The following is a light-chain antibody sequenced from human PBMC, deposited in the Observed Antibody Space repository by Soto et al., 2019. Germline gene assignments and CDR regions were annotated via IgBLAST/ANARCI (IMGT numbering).Light chain of an antibody. CDR2: WAS. Sequence: DIVMTQSPDSLAVYLGERATINCTSSQSILYTSNNKNYLAWYQQIPGQPPKLLIHWASTRESGVPDRFSGSGSGTDFTLTISSLQAEDVAVYFCQQYYSTPWTVGHGTKVDIK. CDR1: QSILYTSNNKNY. V-gene: IGKV4-1*01. CDR3: QQYYSTPWT. J-gene: IGKJ1*01.